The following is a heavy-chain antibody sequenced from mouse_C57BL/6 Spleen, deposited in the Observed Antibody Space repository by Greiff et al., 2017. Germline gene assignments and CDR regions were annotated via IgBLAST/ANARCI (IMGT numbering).Heavy chain of an antibody. D-gene: IGHD3-2*02. CDR2: INPNNGGT. CDR1: GYTFTDYN. V-gene: IGHV1-18*01. J-gene: IGHJ2*01. CDR3: ARRQLRVYYFDY. Sequence: VQLKESGPELVKPGASVKIPCKASGYTFTDYNMDWVKQSHGKSLEWIGDINPNNGGTNYNQKFKGKATLTVDKSSSTAYMELRSLTSEDTAVYYCARRQLRVYYFDYWGQGTTLTVSS.